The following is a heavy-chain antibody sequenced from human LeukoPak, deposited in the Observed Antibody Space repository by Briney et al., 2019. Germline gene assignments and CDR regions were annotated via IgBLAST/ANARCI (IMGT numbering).Heavy chain of an antibody. J-gene: IGHJ4*02. Sequence: GGSLRLSCAASGFTFSSYAMSWVRQAPGKGLEWVSVISGSGDNTYSANSVKGRFTISRDNSKNTLYLQMIRLRAEDTAAYYCAKGVGSGWYYFDYWGQGTLVTVSS. CDR3: AKGVGSGWYYFDY. CDR1: GFTFSSYA. CDR2: ISGSGDNT. V-gene: IGHV3-23*01. D-gene: IGHD6-19*01.